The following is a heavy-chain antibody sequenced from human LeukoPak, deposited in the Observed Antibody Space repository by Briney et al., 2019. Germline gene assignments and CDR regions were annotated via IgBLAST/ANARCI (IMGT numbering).Heavy chain of an antibody. V-gene: IGHV3-23*01. D-gene: IGHD6-19*01. J-gene: IGHJ4*02. CDR2: INSGDSST. Sequence: GGSVRLYCAAYRFTWNSNAMIWLRQAPGKGREGVSAINSGDSSTYYEDSVKGRFTTSTDNTNATLYLKMKRLSDEAASLCYCAEDPVYSSGWPVFDYWGQGTLVTVSS. CDR1: RFTWNSNA. CDR3: AEDPVYSSGWPVFDY.